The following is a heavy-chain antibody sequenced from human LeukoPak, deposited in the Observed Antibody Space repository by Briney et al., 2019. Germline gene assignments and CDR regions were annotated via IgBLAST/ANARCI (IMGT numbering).Heavy chain of an antibody. CDR1: GFTFSNHA. Sequence: GGSLRLSCAASGFTFSNHAMSWVRQAPEKGLEWVSGISSSGGSTYSADSVKGRFAISRDNSRSTLYLQMNSLRPEDTAIYYCAREGYYGSGSPPSLYFDYWGQGTLVTVSS. D-gene: IGHD3-10*01. V-gene: IGHV3-23*01. J-gene: IGHJ4*02. CDR2: ISSSGGST. CDR3: AREGYYGSGSPPSLYFDY.